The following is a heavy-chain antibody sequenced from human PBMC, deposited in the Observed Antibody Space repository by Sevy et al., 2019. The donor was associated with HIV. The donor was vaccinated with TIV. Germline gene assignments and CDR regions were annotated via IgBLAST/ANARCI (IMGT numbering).Heavy chain of an antibody. J-gene: IGHJ6*02. CDR1: GGSFSGYY. Sequence: SETLSLTCAVYGGSFSGYYWSWIRQPPGKGLEWIGEINHSGSTNYNPSLKSRVTISVETSKNQFSLKLSSVTAADTAVYYCARLYYYYYGMDVWGQGTTVTVSS. CDR2: INHSGST. CDR3: ARLYYYYYGMDV. V-gene: IGHV4-34*01.